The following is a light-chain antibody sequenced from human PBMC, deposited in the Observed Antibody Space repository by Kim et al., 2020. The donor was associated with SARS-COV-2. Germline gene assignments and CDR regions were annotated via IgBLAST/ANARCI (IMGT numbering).Light chain of an antibody. V-gene: IGLV1-44*01. J-gene: IGLJ3*02. CDR1: DSNIGSNI. CDR2: GDN. Sequence: QSVLTHPPSASGTPGQRVTISCSGSDSNIGSNIVTWYEQLPGTAPKLLIFGDNQRPSGVPDRFSGSKSDTSACLVISGLQSEDEADYYCAAWDDTLNGPVFGGGTKLTVL. CDR3: AAWDDTLNGPV.